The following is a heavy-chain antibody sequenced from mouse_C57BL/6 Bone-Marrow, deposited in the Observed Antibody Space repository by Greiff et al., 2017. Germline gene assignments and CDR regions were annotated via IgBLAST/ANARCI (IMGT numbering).Heavy chain of an antibody. CDR2: ISSGSSTI. Sequence: VKLVESGGGLVKPGGSLKLSCAASGFTFSDYGMHWVRQAPEKGLEWVSYISSGSSTIFYAATVKGRFPISRDNAKNTLFLPMTSLRSEDTAMYYCARRLWFFDYGAQGTTLTVSS. D-gene: IGHD2-2*01. V-gene: IGHV5-17*01. CDR3: ARRLWFFDY. CDR1: GFTFSDYG. J-gene: IGHJ2*01.